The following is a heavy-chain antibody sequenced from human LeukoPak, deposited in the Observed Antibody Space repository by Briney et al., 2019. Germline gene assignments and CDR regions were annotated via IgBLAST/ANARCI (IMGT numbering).Heavy chain of an antibody. CDR2: IYHSGST. D-gene: IGHD1-26*01. CDR3: AREGLDGSSLGY. CDR1: GGSISSSNW. V-gene: IGHV4-4*02. J-gene: IGHJ4*02. Sequence: PSETLSLTCAVSGGSISSSNWWSWVRQPPGKGLEWIGEIYHSGSTNYSPSLKSRVTISVDTSKNQFSLKLSSVTAADTAVYYCAREGLDGSSLGYWGQGTLDTVSS.